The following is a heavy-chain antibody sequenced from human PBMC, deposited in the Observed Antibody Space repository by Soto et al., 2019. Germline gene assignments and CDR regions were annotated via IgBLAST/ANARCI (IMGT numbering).Heavy chain of an antibody. V-gene: IGHV4-59*01. D-gene: IGHD6-6*01. CDR1: GGSISGYY. J-gene: IGHJ4*02. Sequence: SDTLSLTCSVSGGSISGYYWSWIRQAPGKGLEWTGYVYDTGSTSYNPSLQSRVTISVDTSKKQFSLSLRLVTAADTAAYFCARSIAVPSSHIDHWGQGT. CDR3: ARSIAVPSSHIDH. CDR2: VYDTGST.